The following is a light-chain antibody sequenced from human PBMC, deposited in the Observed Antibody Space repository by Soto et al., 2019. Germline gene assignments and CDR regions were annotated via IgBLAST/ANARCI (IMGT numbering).Light chain of an antibody. CDR3: QQYGRSPAT. CDR2: AAS. Sequence: EIVLTQSPGTVSLSPGESATLSCRASQSVSSGYLAWYQQKPGQAPRLLIYAASNRATGIPDRFSGSGSGTDFTLTINRLEPEDFAVYYCQQYGRSPATFGQGTRLEIK. V-gene: IGKV3-20*01. CDR1: QSVSSGY. J-gene: IGKJ2*01.